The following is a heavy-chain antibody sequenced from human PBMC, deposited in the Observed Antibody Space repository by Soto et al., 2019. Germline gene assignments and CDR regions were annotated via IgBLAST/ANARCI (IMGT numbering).Heavy chain of an antibody. Sequence: QLQLQESGPGLVKPSETLSLTCTVSGGSISSSSYYLAWIRQPPGKGLEWIGSIHSTGTTLSNASLKIRVTISVDMSETQFSLKVSSVTAADTAVYYCARHNWNDGVYWGQGTLVTVSS. CDR2: IHSTGTT. V-gene: IGHV4-39*01. D-gene: IGHD1-20*01. J-gene: IGHJ4*02. CDR3: ARHNWNDGVY. CDR1: GGSISSSSYY.